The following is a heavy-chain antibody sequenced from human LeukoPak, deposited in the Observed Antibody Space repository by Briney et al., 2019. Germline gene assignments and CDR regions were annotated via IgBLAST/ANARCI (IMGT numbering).Heavy chain of an antibody. J-gene: IGHJ4*02. V-gene: IGHV3-7*01. CDR2: INQDGSEK. D-gene: IGHD5-18*01. CDR1: GFRFDDYG. Sequence: PGGSLRLSCAASGFRFDDYGMTWVRQAPGKGLEWVANINQDGSEKYYVDSVKGRFTISRDNAKNSLYLQMNTLRGEDTAVYYCARDSPERGYSYGPLDNYFDYWGQGTLVTVSS. CDR3: ARDSPERGYSYGPLDNYFDY.